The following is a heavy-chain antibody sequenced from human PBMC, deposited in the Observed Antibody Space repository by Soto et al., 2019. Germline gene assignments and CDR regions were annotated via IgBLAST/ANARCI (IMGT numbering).Heavy chain of an antibody. CDR1: GGTFSSYA. CDR3: ARSVSFRYQLLKRGMDV. V-gene: IGHV1-69*01. Sequence: QVQLVQSGAEVKKPGSSVKVSCKASGGTFSSYAISGVRQAPGQGLEWMGGIIPIFATANYAQRFQGRVMITVDESTSTAYMEMSSLRSEDTAVYYCARSVSFRYQLLKRGMDVWGQGTTVTVSS. J-gene: IGHJ6*02. CDR2: IIPIFATA. D-gene: IGHD2-2*01.